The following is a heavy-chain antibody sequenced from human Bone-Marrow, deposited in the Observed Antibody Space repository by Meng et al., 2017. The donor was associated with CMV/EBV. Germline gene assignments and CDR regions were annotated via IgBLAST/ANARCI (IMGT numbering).Heavy chain of an antibody. V-gene: IGHV3-30*02. CDR1: GFTFSSYG. J-gene: IGHJ4*02. Sequence: GESLKISCAASGFTFSSYGMHWVRQAPGKGLEWVAFIRYDGSNKYYADSVEGRFTTSRDNSKNTLYLQMNSLTAEDTAVYYSAKELILYSSSSLADYWGQGTLVTVSS. D-gene: IGHD6-6*01. CDR2: IRYDGSNK. CDR3: AKELILYSSSSLADY.